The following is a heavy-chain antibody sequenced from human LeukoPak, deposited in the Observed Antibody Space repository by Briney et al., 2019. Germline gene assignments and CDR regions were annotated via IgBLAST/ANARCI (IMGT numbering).Heavy chain of an antibody. CDR3: ARDGYSGSDAL. V-gene: IGHV4-59*01. J-gene: IGHJ4*02. CDR2: IYHSGST. Sequence: SETLSLTCTVSSGSISTYYWSWIRQPPGKGLEWIGYIYHSGSTKYNPSLKSRVTLSIDTSKNQFSLKLSSVTAADTAVYYCARDGYSGSDALWGQGILVTVSS. D-gene: IGHD5-12*01. CDR1: SGSISTYY.